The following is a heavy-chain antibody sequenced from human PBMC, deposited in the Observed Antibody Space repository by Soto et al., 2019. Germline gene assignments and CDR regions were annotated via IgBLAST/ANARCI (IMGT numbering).Heavy chain of an antibody. CDR1: GGSISSSSYY. J-gene: IGHJ6*03. CDR2: IYYSGST. CDR3: ARIKWIQLPAPGGYYYYMDV. Sequence: SETLSLTCTVSGGSISSSSYYWGWIRQPPGKGLEWIGSIYYSGSTYYNPSLKSRVTISVDTSKNQFSLKLSSVTAADTAVYYCARIKWIQLPAPGGYYYYMDVWGKGTTVTVSS. V-gene: IGHV4-39*01. D-gene: IGHD5-18*01.